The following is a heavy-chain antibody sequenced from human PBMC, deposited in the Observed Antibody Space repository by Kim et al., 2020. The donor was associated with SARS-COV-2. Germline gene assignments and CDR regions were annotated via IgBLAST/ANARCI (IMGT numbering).Heavy chain of an antibody. V-gene: IGHV3-30*18. CDR1: GFTFSSYG. D-gene: IGHD6-19*01. CDR2: ISYDGSNK. J-gene: IGHJ6*02. Sequence: GGSLRLSCAASGFTFSSYGMHWVRQAPGKGLEWVAVISYDGSNKYYADSVKGRFTISRDNSENTLYLQMNSLRAEDTAVYYCAKVEQWLVRYYGMDVWGQGTTVTVSS. CDR3: AKVEQWLVRYYGMDV.